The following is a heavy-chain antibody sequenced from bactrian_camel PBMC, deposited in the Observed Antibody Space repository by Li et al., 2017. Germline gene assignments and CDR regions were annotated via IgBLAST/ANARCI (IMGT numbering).Heavy chain of an antibody. CDR2: LHSDGTA. CDR1: GDTTLC. D-gene: IGHD3*01. CDR3: ASVLKWFGPPLDERGYQY. V-gene: IGHV3S10*01. Sequence: DVQLVESGGGSVQAGGSLRLSCAASGDTTLCMGWVRQAPGKEREGIARLHSDGTAQYADSVKGRFTISQDNAKNEIYLQMNSLKPEDIGVYYCASVLKWFGPPLDERGYQYWCQGTQVTVS. J-gene: IGHJ4*01.